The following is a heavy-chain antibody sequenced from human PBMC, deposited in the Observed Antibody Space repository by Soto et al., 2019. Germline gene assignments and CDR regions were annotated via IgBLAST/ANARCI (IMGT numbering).Heavy chain of an antibody. Sequence: SETLSLTCAVSGGSISSCGYSWSWIRQPPGKGLEWIGYIYHSGSTYYNPSLKSRVTISVDRSKNQFSLKLSSVTAADTAVYYCARGDFDIVATIGAAFDYWGQGTLVTVSS. V-gene: IGHV4-30-2*01. CDR3: ARGDFDIVATIGAAFDY. CDR2: IYHSGST. J-gene: IGHJ4*02. CDR1: GGSISSCGYS. D-gene: IGHD5-12*01.